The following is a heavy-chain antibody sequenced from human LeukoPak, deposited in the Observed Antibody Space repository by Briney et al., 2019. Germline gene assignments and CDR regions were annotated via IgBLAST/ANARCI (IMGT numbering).Heavy chain of an antibody. D-gene: IGHD3-10*01. J-gene: IGHJ4*02. CDR2: IWYDGSNK. Sequence: GRSLRLSCAASGFTFSSYGMHWVRQAPGKGLEWVAVIWYDGSNKYYADSVKGRFTISRDNPKNTLYLQMNSLRAEDTAVYYCARDVRRFPDYWGQGTLVTVSS. V-gene: IGHV3-33*01. CDR3: ARDVRRFPDY. CDR1: GFTFSSYG.